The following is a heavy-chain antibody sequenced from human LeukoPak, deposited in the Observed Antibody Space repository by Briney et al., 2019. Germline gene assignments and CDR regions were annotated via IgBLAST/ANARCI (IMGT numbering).Heavy chain of an antibody. CDR3: ARPTTEFYYYDSSGYGD. V-gene: IGHV1-69*06. Sequence: ASVKVSCKASGGTSRSSAIRSERHAPRPGHEWMGGISPIFGTANYVQKFQGRVTITADKAMSIAYMELSGLRSEDTAVYYCARPTTEFYYYDSSGYGDWGQGTLVTVSS. D-gene: IGHD3-22*01. J-gene: IGHJ4*02. CDR2: ISPIFGTA. CDR1: GGTSRSSA.